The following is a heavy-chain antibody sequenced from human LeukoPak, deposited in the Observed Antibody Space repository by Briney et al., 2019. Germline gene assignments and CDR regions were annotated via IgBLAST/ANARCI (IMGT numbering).Heavy chain of an antibody. D-gene: IGHD3-9*01. CDR2: FDPEDGET. Sequence: ASVKVSCKVSGYTLTELSMHWVRQAPGKGLEWMGDFDPEDGETIYAQKFQGRVTMTEDTSTDTAYMELSSLRSEDTAVYYCATSYYDILTGPQPFDYWGQGTLVTVSS. V-gene: IGHV1-24*01. J-gene: IGHJ4*02. CDR1: GYTLTELS. CDR3: ATSYYDILTGPQPFDY.